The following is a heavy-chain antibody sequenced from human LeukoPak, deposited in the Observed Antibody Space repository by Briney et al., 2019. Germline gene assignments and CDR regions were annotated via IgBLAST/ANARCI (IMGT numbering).Heavy chain of an antibody. D-gene: IGHD3-16*01. CDR3: ANTMGGYFDY. CDR2: ISGSGGST. J-gene: IGHJ4*02. CDR1: GFTFSSYA. V-gene: IGHV3-23*01. Sequence: PGGSLRLSCAASGFTFSSYAMSWVRQAPGKGLELVSAISGSGGSTYYADSVKGRFTISRDNSKNTLYLQMNSLRAEDTAVYYCANTMGGYFDYWGQGTLVTVSS.